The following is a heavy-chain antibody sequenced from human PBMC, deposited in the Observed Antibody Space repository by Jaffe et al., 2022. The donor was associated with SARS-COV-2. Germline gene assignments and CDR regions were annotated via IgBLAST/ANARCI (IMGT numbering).Heavy chain of an antibody. Sequence: QVQLQESGPGLVKPSETLSLTCTVSGGSISSYYWSWIRQPPGKGLEWIGYIYYSGSTNYNPSLKSRVTISVDTSKNQFSLKLSSVTAADTAVYYCARLSSPPYYYGMDVWGQGTTVTVSS. V-gene: IGHV4-59*01. CDR2: IYYSGST. CDR3: ARLSSPPYYYGMDV. CDR1: GGSISSYY. J-gene: IGHJ6*02. D-gene: IGHD6-6*01.